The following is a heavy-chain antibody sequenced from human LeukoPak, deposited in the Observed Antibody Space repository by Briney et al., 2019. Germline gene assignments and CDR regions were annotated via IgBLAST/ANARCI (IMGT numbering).Heavy chain of an antibody. CDR1: GATFSCYA. D-gene: IGHD3-10*01. V-gene: IGHV1-69*13. CDR3: ARGYASGSPVDY. Sequence: SVKVSCKASGATFSCYAISWVRQAPGQGLEWMGGITPIFGTTKYARKFQGRVTITADGSTGTSYMEVSSLRSGDTAVYFCARGYASGSPVDYWGQGTLVTVSS. CDR2: ITPIFGTT. J-gene: IGHJ4*02.